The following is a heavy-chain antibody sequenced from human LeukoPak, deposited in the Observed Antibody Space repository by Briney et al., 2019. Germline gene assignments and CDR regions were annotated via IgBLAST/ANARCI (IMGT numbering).Heavy chain of an antibody. CDR3: ASIGSSGSRDY. J-gene: IGHJ4*02. Sequence: GGSLRLSCAASGFTFSSYAMHWVRQAPGKGLEWVSGISWKSGSIGYADSVKGRFTISRDNAKNSLYLQMNSLRAEDTALYYCASIGSSGSRDYWGQGTLVTVSS. CDR2: ISWKSGSI. D-gene: IGHD3-22*01. V-gene: IGHV3-9*01. CDR1: GFTFSSYA.